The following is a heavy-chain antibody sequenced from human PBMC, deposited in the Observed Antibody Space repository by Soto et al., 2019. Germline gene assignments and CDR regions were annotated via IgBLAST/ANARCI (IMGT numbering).Heavy chain of an antibody. CDR3: AHIPNYYQYDWFDP. CDR2: IYWDDDK. Sequence: QITLKESGPTLVKPTQPLTLTYTFSGFSLTTRGVGMGWIRQPPGKALECLALIYWDDDKRYSPSLQSRLSITKDTSKNQVVLTMTNVDPVDTATYYCAHIPNYYQYDWFDPWGQGTLVSVSS. J-gene: IGHJ5*02. D-gene: IGHD3-16*01. CDR1: GFSLTTRGVG. V-gene: IGHV2-5*02.